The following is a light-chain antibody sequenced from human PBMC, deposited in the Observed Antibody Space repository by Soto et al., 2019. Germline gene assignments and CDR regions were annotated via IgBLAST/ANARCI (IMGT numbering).Light chain of an antibody. CDR1: TRDIAGYNY. CDR3: TSFSSSTSLHV. J-gene: IGLJ1*01. CDR2: QVT. V-gene: IGLV2-14*01. Sequence: QSVLTQPASVSGSLGQSITISCTGTTRDIAGYNYISWYQQLPGKAPKLMIYQVTIRPSGISNRFSGSKSGNTASLTISGLQAEGEADYYCTSFSSSTSLHVFGTGTKVTVL.